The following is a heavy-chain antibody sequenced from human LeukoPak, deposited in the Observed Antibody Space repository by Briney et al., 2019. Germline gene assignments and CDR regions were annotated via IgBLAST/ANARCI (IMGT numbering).Heavy chain of an antibody. V-gene: IGHV4-39*01. J-gene: IGHJ1*01. D-gene: IGHD6-13*01. CDR3: ATHERQQLTNFQH. CDR2: IYYSGSA. Sequence: SDTLPLTCTVSGGSISNSRYYLRWIRQPPPKGLEWIGCIYYSGSAYYNPSLKRRVTISVDTSTNQFSLKLAAVCAAYTAGYYCATHERQQLTNFQHWGQGALVTVSS. CDR1: GGSISNSRYY.